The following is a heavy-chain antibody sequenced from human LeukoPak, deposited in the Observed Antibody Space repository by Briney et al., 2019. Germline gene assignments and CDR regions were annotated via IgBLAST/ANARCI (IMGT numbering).Heavy chain of an antibody. Sequence: SETLSLTCTVSGGSISSYYWSWIRQPPGKGLEWIGYIYYSGSTNYNPSLKSRVTISVDTSKSQFSLKLSSVTAADTAVYYCARALKGADYYYYYMDVWGKGTTVTVSS. CDR2: IYYSGST. D-gene: IGHD1-26*01. V-gene: IGHV4-59*01. CDR1: GGSISSYY. J-gene: IGHJ6*03. CDR3: ARALKGADYYYYYMDV.